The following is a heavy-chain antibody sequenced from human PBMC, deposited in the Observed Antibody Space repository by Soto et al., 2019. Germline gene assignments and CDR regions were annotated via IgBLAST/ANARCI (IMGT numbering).Heavy chain of an antibody. J-gene: IGHJ3*02. Sequence: GGSLRLSCAASGFTFSSYGMHWVRQAPGKGLEWVAVIWYDGSNKYYADSVKGRFTISRDNSKNTLYLQMNSLRAEDTAVYYCARDRVPGNAFDIWGQGTMVTVSS. CDR1: GFTFSSYG. D-gene: IGHD2-2*01. V-gene: IGHV3-33*01. CDR2: IWYDGSNK. CDR3: ARDRVPGNAFDI.